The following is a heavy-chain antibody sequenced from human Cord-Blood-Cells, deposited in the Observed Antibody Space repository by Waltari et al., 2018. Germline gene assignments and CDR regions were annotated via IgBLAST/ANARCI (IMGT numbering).Heavy chain of an antibody. Sequence: QLQLQESGPGLVKPSETLSLTCTVSRGSITSSVYYWGWLGQPPGKGLEWIGSIYYSGSTYYNPSLKSRVTISVDTSKTQFSLKLSSVTAADTAVYYCARLIVVVTAILDYWGQGTLVTVSS. D-gene: IGHD2-21*02. CDR3: ARLIVVVTAILDY. V-gene: IGHV4-39*01. CDR2: IYYSGST. CDR1: RGSITSSVYY. J-gene: IGHJ4*02.